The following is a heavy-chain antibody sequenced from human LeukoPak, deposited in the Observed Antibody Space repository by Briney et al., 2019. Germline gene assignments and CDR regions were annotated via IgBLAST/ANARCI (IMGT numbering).Heavy chain of an antibody. CDR1: GFTFSSYD. J-gene: IGHJ5*02. CDR2: IHYDGSDK. Sequence: GGSLRLSCAASGFTFSSYDMHCFRQAPGKGLEWVAFIHYDGSDKYYADSVKGRFTISRDNAKNSLYLQMNSLRAEDTAVYYCARLLVYTPGFDPWARGTLVTVSS. CDR3: ARLLVYTPGFDP. D-gene: IGHD2-8*01. V-gene: IGHV3-30*02.